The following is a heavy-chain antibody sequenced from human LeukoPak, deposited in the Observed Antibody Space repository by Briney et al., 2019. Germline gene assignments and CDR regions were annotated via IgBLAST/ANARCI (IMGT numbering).Heavy chain of an antibody. CDR3: ARGGDIVVVPAAIWFDP. Sequence: SETLSLTCTVSGGSISSSSYYWSWIRQPPGKGLEWIGEINHSGSTNCNPSLKSRVTISVDTSKNQFSLKLSSVTAADTAVYYCARGGDIVVVPAAIWFDPWGQGTLVTVSS. CDR2: INHSGST. J-gene: IGHJ5*02. CDR1: GGSISSSSYY. D-gene: IGHD2-2*01. V-gene: IGHV4-39*07.